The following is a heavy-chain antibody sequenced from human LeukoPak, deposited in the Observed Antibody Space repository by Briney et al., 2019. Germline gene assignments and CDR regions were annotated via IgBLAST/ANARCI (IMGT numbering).Heavy chain of an antibody. Sequence: PGGSLRLSCAASGFTFSSYGMHWVRQAPGKGLEWVAVISYDGSNKYYADSVKGRFTISRDNSKNTLYLQMNSLRAEDTAVYYCARATCYYDSSGYYGKDYWGQGTLVTVSS. J-gene: IGHJ4*02. CDR1: GFTFSSYG. CDR2: ISYDGSNK. V-gene: IGHV3-30*03. D-gene: IGHD3-22*01. CDR3: ARATCYYDSSGYYGKDY.